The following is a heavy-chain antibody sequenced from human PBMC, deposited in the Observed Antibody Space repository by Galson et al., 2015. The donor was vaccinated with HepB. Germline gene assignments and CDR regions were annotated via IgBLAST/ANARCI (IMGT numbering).Heavy chain of an antibody. CDR1: GFSFTSHS. Sequence: SLRLSCAVSGFSFTSHSMNWVRQAPGKGLEWVSYISSGGTKYYADSVKGRFTISRDNAKKSMYLHMSSLRAEDTAIYYCARNPASYDSYNLDVWGQGTTVTVSS. V-gene: IGHV3-48*01. J-gene: IGHJ6*02. CDR3: ARNPASYDSYNLDV. D-gene: IGHD6-25*01. CDR2: ISSGGTK.